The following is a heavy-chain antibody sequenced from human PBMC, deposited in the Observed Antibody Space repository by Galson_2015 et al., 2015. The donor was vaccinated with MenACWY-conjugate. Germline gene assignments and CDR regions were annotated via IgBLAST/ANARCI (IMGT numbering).Heavy chain of an antibody. CDR3: ARHPPGGRGMDV. D-gene: IGHD1-26*01. V-gene: IGHV5-51*01. CDR2: ISPGDSNA. J-gene: IGHJ6*02. Sequence: SGAEVKQPGESLKISCKGSGYYFTSYWLAWVRQIPGKGLEWMGLISPGDSNARYSPSFQGQVTISADKSINTAYLQWSSLRASDTAMYYCARHPPGGRGMDVWGQGTTVTVSS. CDR1: GYYFTSYW.